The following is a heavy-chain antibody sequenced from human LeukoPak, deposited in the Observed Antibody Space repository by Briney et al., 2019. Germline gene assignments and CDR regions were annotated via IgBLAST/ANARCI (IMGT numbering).Heavy chain of an antibody. CDR1: GGSISTYY. V-gene: IGHV4-59*08. J-gene: IGHJ3*02. CDR2: IYYSGST. Sequence: PSETLSLTCTVSGGSISTYYWSWIRQPPGKGLEWIGYIYYSGSTNCNPSLKSRVTISVDTSKSQFSLKVNSVTAADTAVYYCARHARSPGLIDIWGQGTMVTVSS. D-gene: IGHD6-6*01. CDR3: ARHARSPGLIDI.